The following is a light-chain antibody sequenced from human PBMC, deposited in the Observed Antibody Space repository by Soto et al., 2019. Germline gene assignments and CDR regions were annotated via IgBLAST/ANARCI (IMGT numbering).Light chain of an antibody. CDR3: QQYNNWPPLT. CDR1: QSVSSN. Sequence: IVMTQSPATLTVYPGERATLSCRASQSVSSNLAWYQQKPGQAPRLLIYGASTRATGIPARFSGSGSGTEFTLTISSLQSEDFAVYYCQQYNNWPPLTFGGGTKVEIK. J-gene: IGKJ4*01. V-gene: IGKV3-15*01. CDR2: GAS.